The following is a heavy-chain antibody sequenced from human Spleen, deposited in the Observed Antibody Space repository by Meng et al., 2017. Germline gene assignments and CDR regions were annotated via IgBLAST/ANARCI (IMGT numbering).Heavy chain of an antibody. CDR1: GYTFTNFG. D-gene: IGHD3-22*01. Sequence: ASVHVSFQASGYTFTNFGLSWLRQAHGQGLEWMGWIGAYNGATNFAQKLQARVTMTTDTSKTTASMELRRLRSDDKDVYYCERADYDSSGYYDYWGQGTLVTVSS. CDR3: ERADYDSSGYYDY. CDR2: IGAYNGAT. J-gene: IGHJ4*02. V-gene: IGHV1-18*01.